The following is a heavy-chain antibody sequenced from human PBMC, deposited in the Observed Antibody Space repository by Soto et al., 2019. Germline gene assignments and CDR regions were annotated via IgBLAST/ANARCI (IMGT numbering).Heavy chain of an antibody. CDR2: INAGNGNR. CDR1: GYTFTNYA. D-gene: IGHD2-15*01. V-gene: IGHV1-3*01. CDR3: ARDILFDY. Sequence: ASVKVSCKASGYTFTNYAMHWVRQAPGQRLEWMGWINAGNGNRKYSQKFQGRVTITRDTSASTAYMELSSLRSEDTAVYYCARDILFDYWGQGTLVTVSS. J-gene: IGHJ4*02.